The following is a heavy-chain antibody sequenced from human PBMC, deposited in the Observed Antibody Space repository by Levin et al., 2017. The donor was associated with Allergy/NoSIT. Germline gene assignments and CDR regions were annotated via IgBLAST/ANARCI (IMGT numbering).Heavy chain of an antibody. CDR3: ATLLGYGDSFDY. J-gene: IGHJ4*02. CDR2: IWYDGSNK. D-gene: IGHD4-17*01. V-gene: IGHV3-33*01. Sequence: GESLKISCAASGFTFSSYGMHWVRQAPGKGLEWVAVIWYDGSNKYYADSVKGRFTISRDNSKNTLYLQMNSLRAEDTAVYYCATLLGYGDSFDYWGQGTLVTVSS. CDR1: GFTFSSYG.